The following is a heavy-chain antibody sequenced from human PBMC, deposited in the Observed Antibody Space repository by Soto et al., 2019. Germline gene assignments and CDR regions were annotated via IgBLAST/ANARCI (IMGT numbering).Heavy chain of an antibody. CDR2: INHSGST. CDR1: GGSFSGYY. J-gene: IGHJ4*02. V-gene: IGHV4-34*01. D-gene: IGHD3-22*01. CDR3: ARVRRVVVASTPYYFEY. Sequence: QVQLQQWGAGLLKPSETLSLTCAVYGGSFSGYYWSWIRQPPGKGLEWIGEINHSGSTNYNPSLKSRVTISVDTSKNQFSLKLSSVTAAATAVYYCARVRRVVVASTPYYFEYWGQGTLVTVSS.